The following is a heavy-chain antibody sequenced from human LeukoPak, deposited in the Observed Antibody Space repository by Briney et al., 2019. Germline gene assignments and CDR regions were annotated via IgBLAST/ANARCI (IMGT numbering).Heavy chain of an antibody. D-gene: IGHD5-12*01. J-gene: IGHJ4*02. CDR2: ISYDGSNR. Sequence: GGSLRLSCAASGFTFSSYGMHWVRQAPGKGLEWVALISYDGSNRNYADSVKGRFTVSRDNSKNTLYLQMNSLRAEDTAVYYCAKISGYDYWGQGTLVTVSS. CDR3: AKISGYDY. V-gene: IGHV3-30*18. CDR1: GFTFSSYG.